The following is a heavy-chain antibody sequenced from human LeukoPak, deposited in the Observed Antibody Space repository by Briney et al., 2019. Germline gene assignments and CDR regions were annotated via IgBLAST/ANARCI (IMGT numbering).Heavy chain of an antibody. CDR1: GGTFSSYA. D-gene: IGHD2-2*01. Sequence: SVEVSCKASGGTFSSYAISWVRQAPGQGLEWIGGIIPIFGTANYAQKFQGRVTITADKSTSTAYMELSSLRSEDTAVYYCARRYCSSTSCYAGMGLPFDYWGQGTLVTVSS. CDR2: IIPIFGTA. V-gene: IGHV1-69*06. CDR3: ARRYCSSTSCYAGMGLPFDY. J-gene: IGHJ4*02.